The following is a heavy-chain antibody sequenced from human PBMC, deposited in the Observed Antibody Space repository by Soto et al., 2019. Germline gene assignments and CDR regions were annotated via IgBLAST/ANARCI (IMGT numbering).Heavy chain of an antibody. V-gene: IGHV4-59*03. Sequence: PSETLSLTCTVSVESISIYYWSWIRQPPGKGLEWIGYMYYSGSTNYNPSLKSRVTISVDTSKNQFSLKLSSVTAADTAVYYCAHMTTVTTFDSWGQGTLVTVSS. J-gene: IGHJ4*02. CDR1: VESISIYY. D-gene: IGHD4-17*01. CDR2: MYYSGST. CDR3: AHMTTVTTFDS.